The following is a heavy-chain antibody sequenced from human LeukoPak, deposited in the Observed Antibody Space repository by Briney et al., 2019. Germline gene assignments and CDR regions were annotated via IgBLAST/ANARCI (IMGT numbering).Heavy chain of an antibody. D-gene: IGHD2-8*01. V-gene: IGHV3-30*18. CDR3: AKLNNAGYCTNGVCDY. CDR1: GFTFSSYG. Sequence: GGSLRLSCAASGFTFSSYGMHWVRQAPGKGLEWVAVISYDGSNKYYADSVKGRFTISRDNSKNTLYLQMNRLRSEDTAVYYCAKLNNAGYCTNGVCDYWGQGTLVTVSS. CDR2: ISYDGSNK. J-gene: IGHJ4*02.